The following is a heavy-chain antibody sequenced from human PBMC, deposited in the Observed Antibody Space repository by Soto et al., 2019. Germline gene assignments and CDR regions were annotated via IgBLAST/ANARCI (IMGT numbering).Heavy chain of an antibody. D-gene: IGHD4-4*01. CDR2: IRSKAYGGTT. V-gene: IGHV3-49*03. Sequence: GGSLRLSCTAAGFTIGDHAMRWFRKAPGKGLEWVGFIRSKAYGGTTEYAASVKGRFTISRDDSKSIAYLQMNSLKTEDTAGDYCTTHRYSSYYYIDVGGKGTTVTVS. CDR3: TTHRYSSYYYIDV. CDR1: GFTIGDHA. J-gene: IGHJ6*03.